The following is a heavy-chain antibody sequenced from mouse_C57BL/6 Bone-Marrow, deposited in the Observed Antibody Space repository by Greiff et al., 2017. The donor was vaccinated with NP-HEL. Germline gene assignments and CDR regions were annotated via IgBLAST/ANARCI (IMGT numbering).Heavy chain of an antibody. J-gene: IGHJ2*01. V-gene: IGHV1-9*01. CDR3: ARWRVYFDY. Sequence: QVQLQQSGAELMKPGASVKLSCKATGYTFTGYWIEWVKQRPGHGLEWIGEILPGSGSTNYTEKFKGKSTFTADTASNTAYMQLSSLTTEDTAIYYCARWRVYFDYWGQGTTLTVSA. CDR1: GYTFTGYW. CDR2: ILPGSGST.